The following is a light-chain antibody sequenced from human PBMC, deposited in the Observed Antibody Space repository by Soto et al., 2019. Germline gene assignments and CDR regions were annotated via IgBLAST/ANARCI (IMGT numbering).Light chain of an antibody. J-gene: IGKJ2*01. CDR3: QQSYSTPPS. V-gene: IGKV1-39*01. CDR1: QSISSY. CDR2: AAS. Sequence: DIQMTQSPPSLSASVGDRVTITCRASQSISSYFNWYQQKPGKAPKLLIYAASSLQSGVPSRFSGSGSGTDFTLTISSLQPEDFATYYCQQSYSTPPSFGQGTKLEIK.